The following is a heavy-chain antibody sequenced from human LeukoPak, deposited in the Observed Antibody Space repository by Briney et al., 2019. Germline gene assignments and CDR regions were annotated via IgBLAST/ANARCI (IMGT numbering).Heavy chain of an antibody. CDR1: GYTFTSYD. Sequence: ASVKVSCKASGYTFTSYDINWVRQATGQGLERMGWMNPNSGNTGYAQKFQGRVTMTRNTSISTAYMELSSLRSEDTAVYYCARGNRGADAFDIWGQGTMVTVSS. CDR3: ARGNRGADAFDI. V-gene: IGHV1-8*01. D-gene: IGHD2/OR15-2a*01. CDR2: MNPNSGNT. J-gene: IGHJ3*02.